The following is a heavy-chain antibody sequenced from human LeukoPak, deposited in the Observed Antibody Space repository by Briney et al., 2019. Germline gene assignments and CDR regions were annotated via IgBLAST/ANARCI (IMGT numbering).Heavy chain of an antibody. Sequence: GGSLRLSCAASGFPFSSYIMNWVRQAPGKGLEWVSYIGISTTTIYYADSVKGRFTISRDNAKNSLYLQMNSLRDEDTAVYYCARDHAFAFDIWGQGTMVTVSS. CDR1: GFPFSSYI. J-gene: IGHJ3*02. CDR2: IGISTTTI. V-gene: IGHV3-48*02. CDR3: ARDHAFAFDI.